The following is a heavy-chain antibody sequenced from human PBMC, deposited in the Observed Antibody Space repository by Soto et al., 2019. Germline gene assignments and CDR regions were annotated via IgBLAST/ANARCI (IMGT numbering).Heavy chain of an antibody. V-gene: IGHV4-30-4*01. Sequence: QVQLQESGPGLVKPSQTLSLTCTVSGGSISSGDYYWSWIRQPPGKGLEWIGYSYYSGSTYYNPSLKSRVTISVETSKNQFSRKLSAVTAADTAVYYCARSGQGWEWFDPWGQGTLVTVSS. CDR1: GGSISSGDYY. D-gene: IGHD1-26*01. CDR2: SYYSGST. CDR3: ARSGQGWEWFDP. J-gene: IGHJ5*02.